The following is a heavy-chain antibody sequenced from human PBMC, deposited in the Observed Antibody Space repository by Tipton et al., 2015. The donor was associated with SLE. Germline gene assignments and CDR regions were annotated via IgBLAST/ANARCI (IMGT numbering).Heavy chain of an antibody. Sequence: SLRLSCAASGFTFSSYSMNWVRQAPGKGLVWVSSISSSSSYIYYADSVKGRFTISRDNAKNSLYLQMNSLRAEDTAVYYCARDTYYYDSSGYYSYYYYYGMDVWGQGTTVTVSS. CDR3: ARDTYYYDSSGYYSYYYYYGMDV. CDR1: GFTFSSYS. CDR2: ISSSSSYI. J-gene: IGHJ6*02. V-gene: IGHV3-21*03. D-gene: IGHD3-22*01.